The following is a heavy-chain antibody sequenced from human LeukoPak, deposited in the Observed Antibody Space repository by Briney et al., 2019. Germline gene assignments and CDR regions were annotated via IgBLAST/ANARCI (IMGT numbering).Heavy chain of an antibody. CDR1: GGSISSSSYY. Sequence: PSETLSLTCTVSGGSISSSSYYWGWIRQPPGKGLEWIGSIYYSGSTYYNPSLKSRVTISVDTSKNQFSPKLSSVTAADTAVYYCARPRGRGAPNWYFDLWGRGTLVTVSS. CDR2: IYYSGST. J-gene: IGHJ2*01. CDR3: ARPRGRGAPNWYFDL. D-gene: IGHD3-10*01. V-gene: IGHV4-39*01.